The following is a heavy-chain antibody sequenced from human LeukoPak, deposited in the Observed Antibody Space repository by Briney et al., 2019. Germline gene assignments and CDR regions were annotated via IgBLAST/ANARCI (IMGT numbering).Heavy chain of an antibody. Sequence: PSETLSLTCTVSGGSISTSSYYWGWVRQPPGKGLEWIGNIFYSESTYYNPSLKSRVTISVDTSKNQFSLKLSPVTAADTAVYYCARAPTVTFFDYWGQGTLVTVSS. CDR2: IFYSEST. D-gene: IGHD4-17*01. CDR3: ARAPTVTFFDY. V-gene: IGHV4-39*01. J-gene: IGHJ4*02. CDR1: GGSISTSSYY.